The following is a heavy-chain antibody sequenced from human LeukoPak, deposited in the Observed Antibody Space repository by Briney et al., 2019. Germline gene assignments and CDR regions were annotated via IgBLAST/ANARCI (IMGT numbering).Heavy chain of an antibody. D-gene: IGHD6-13*01. J-gene: IGHJ6*02. V-gene: IGHV4-4*07. CDR2: IYTSGRT. Sequence: SETLSLTCTVSGGSINSYYWSWIRQPAGKGLEWIGHIYTSGRTNFNPSLKSRVPMSVDTSKNQFSLKLSSVTAADTAVYYCARRAANYYGMDVWGQGTTVTVSS. CDR3: ARRAANYYGMDV. CDR1: GGSINSYY.